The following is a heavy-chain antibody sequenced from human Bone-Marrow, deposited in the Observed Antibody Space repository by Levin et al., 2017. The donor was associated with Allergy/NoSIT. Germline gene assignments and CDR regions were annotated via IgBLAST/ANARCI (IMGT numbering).Heavy chain of an antibody. D-gene: IGHD3-22*01. CDR1: GYTFTSYV. V-gene: IGHV1-18*01. CDR2: SSAYNGKT. Sequence: ASVKVSCEASGYTFTSYVISWVRQAPGQGPEWLGWSSAYNGKTKYAQNFQGRVTMTTDRSTSTAYMELRSLISDDTAMYYCARENYDSSGYYLHFDSWGQGTLVTVSS. CDR3: ARENYDSSGYYLHFDS. J-gene: IGHJ4*02.